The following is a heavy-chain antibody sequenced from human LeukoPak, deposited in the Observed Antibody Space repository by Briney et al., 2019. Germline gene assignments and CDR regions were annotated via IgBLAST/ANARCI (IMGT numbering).Heavy chain of an antibody. CDR3: AKEERAAAGNYYYYMDV. Sequence: GGSLRLSCAASGFTFSTYSMNWVRQVPGKGLEWVSSISSGSTYKYYADSVKGRFTISRDNSKNTLYLQMNSLRAEDTAVYYCAKEERAAAGNYYYYMDVWGKGTTVTVSS. D-gene: IGHD6-13*01. V-gene: IGHV3-21*04. J-gene: IGHJ6*03. CDR1: GFTFSTYS. CDR2: ISSGSTYK.